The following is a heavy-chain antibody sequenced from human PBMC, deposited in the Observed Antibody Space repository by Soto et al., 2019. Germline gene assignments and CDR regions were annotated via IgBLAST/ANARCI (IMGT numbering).Heavy chain of an antibody. V-gene: IGHV3-15*07. CDR1: GFTFNNAW. J-gene: IGHJ4*02. D-gene: IGHD3-10*01. CDR2: IKSKTHGGTT. Sequence: GGSLRLSCAASGFTFNNAWMNWVHQAPGRGLEWVGRIKSKTHGGTTDYAAPVKGRFSISRDDSENTLYLQMNSLRTEDTAVYYCATSITMVRGTIKHFDYWGQGTLVTVSS. CDR3: ATSITMVRGTIKHFDY.